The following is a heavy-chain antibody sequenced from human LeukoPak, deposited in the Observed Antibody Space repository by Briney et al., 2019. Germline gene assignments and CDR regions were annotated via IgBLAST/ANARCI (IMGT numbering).Heavy chain of an antibody. CDR3: TTYGRNGYRGYF. D-gene: IGHD5-24*01. J-gene: IGHJ4*02. CDR2: IDGPASNI. V-gene: IGHV3-48*03. Sequence: GGSLRLSCAASGFIFSSFSISWVRQAPGKGLEWVSYIDGPASNIYYADSVKGRFTISRDNDKYSAHLQMSSLRAEDTGVYYCTTYGRNGYRGYFWGQGALVTVSS. CDR1: GFIFSSFS.